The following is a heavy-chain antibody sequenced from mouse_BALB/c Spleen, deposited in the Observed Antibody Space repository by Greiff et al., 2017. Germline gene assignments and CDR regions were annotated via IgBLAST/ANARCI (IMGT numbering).Heavy chain of an antibody. D-gene: IGHD1-2*01. CDR2: ISSGGSYT. J-gene: IGHJ4*01. CDR3: ATHYYGGVDY. Sequence: EVQLVESGGGLVKPGGSLKLSCAASGFTFSSYAMSWVRQSPEKRLEWVAEISSGGSYTYYPDTVTGRFTISRDNAKNTLYLEMSSLRSEDTAMYYCATHYYGGVDYWGQGTSVTVSS. V-gene: IGHV5-9-4*01. CDR1: GFTFSSYA.